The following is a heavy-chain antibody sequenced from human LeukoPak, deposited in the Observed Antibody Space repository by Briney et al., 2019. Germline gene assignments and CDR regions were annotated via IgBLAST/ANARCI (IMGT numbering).Heavy chain of an antibody. CDR1: GFTFSSYG. D-gene: IGHD6-13*01. J-gene: IGHJ6*03. V-gene: IGHV3-30*18. CDR3: AKPSYIAAAGTESSSSYMDV. Sequence: PGGSLRLSCAASGFTFSSYGMHWVRQAPGKGLEWVAVISYDGSNKYYADSVKGRFTISRDNSKNTLYLQMNSLRAEDTAVYYCAKPSYIAAAGTESSSSYMDVWGKGTTVTVSS. CDR2: ISYDGSNK.